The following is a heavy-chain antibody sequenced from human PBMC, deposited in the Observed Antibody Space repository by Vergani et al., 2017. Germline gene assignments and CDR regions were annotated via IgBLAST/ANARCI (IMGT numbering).Heavy chain of an antibody. CDR2: ISSSSSYI. CDR1: GFTFGTYS. Sequence: EVQLVASGGGLVKPGESLRLSCEAAGFTFGTYSMNWVRQAPGKGLEWVSSISSSSSYIHYSDSLKGRFTISRNNAKSSLYLQMNSLRAEYTGVYYCARYRYCLGSGSYPYFYYYGLDVWGQGTAVTVS. J-gene: IGHJ6*02. V-gene: IGHV3-21*02. CDR3: ARYRYCLGSGSYPYFYYYGLDV. D-gene: IGHD3-10*01.